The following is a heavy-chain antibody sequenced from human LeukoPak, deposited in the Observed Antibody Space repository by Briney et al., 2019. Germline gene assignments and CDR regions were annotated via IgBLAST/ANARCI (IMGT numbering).Heavy chain of an antibody. Sequence: SETLSLTCTVSGGSISSYYWSWIRQPPGKGLEWIGYIYYSGSTNYNPSLKSRVTISVDMSKNQFSLRLSSVTAADTAVYYCARAGPYTTGWQYVDYWGQGTLVTVSS. CDR3: ARAGPYTTGWQYVDY. V-gene: IGHV4-59*01. CDR1: GGSISSYY. D-gene: IGHD2/OR15-2a*01. J-gene: IGHJ4*02. CDR2: IYYSGST.